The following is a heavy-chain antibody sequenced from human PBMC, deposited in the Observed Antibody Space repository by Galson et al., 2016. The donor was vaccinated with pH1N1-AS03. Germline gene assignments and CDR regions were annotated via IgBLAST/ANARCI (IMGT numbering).Heavy chain of an antibody. CDR1: GFTFSSYS. J-gene: IGHJ5*02. CDR2: ISSGGRTK. Sequence: SLRLSCAGSGFTFSSYSMHWVRQAPGKGLEWLSFISSGGRTKHYADSVKGRIITSRDNAKNSVYLQMNSLRTADTAVNYCVRDKRSDNGVGKEGRFDPWGQGTLVTVSS. V-gene: IGHV3-48*04. D-gene: IGHD2-8*01. CDR3: VRDKRSDNGVGKEGRFDP.